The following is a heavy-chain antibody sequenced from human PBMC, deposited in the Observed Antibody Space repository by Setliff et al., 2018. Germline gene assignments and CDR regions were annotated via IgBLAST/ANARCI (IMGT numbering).Heavy chain of an antibody. Sequence: PSETLSLTCGVSGYSIRSGYYWGWVRQPPGKGLEWIGRVYTNGGSDYNPFLKSRVSISLDTSKNQFSLKLSSVTAADTAVYYCASSLGVHLGYFGYWGQGTLVTVSS. D-gene: IGHD1-1*01. CDR3: ASSLGVHLGYFGY. CDR1: GYSIRSGYY. V-gene: IGHV4-38-2*01. J-gene: IGHJ4*02. CDR2: VYTNGGS.